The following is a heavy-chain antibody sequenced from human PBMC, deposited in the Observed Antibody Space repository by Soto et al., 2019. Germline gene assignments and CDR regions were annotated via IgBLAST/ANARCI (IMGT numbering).Heavy chain of an antibody. CDR2: ISAHNGNT. CDR3: ARMGYCSGGSGYSGSGDY. D-gene: IGHD2-15*01. V-gene: IGHV1-18*04. Sequence: ASVKVSCKASGYSFTGYGISWVRQAPGQGXEWMGWISAHNGNTAYAQKLQGRVTMTTDTATNTAYMELRSLRSDDTALYYCARMGYCSGGSGYSGSGDYWGQGTLVTVSS. J-gene: IGHJ4*02. CDR1: GYSFTGYG.